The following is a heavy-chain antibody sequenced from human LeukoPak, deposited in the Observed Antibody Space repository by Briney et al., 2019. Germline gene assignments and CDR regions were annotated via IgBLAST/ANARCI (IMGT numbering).Heavy chain of an antibody. J-gene: IGHJ2*01. CDR2: IYYSGST. V-gene: IGHV4-39*07. CDR3: ARDVVPAAHYWYFDL. CDR1: GGSISSSSYC. Sequence: SETLSLTCTVSGGSISSSSYCWGWIRQPPGKGLEWIGSIYYSGSTYYNPSLKSRVTISVDTSKNQFSLKLSSVTAADTAVCYCARDVVPAAHYWYFDLWGRGTMVTVSS. D-gene: IGHD2-2*01.